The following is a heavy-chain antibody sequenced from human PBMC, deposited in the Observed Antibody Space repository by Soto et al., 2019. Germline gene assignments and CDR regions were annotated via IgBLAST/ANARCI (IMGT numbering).Heavy chain of an antibody. J-gene: IGHJ4*02. V-gene: IGHV3-30*18. CDR1: GFTFSSYG. CDR3: AKGSYSGGLDY. CDR2: ISYDGSNK. Sequence: GGSLRLSCAASGFTFSSYGMHWVRQAPGKGLEWVAVISYDGSNKYYADSVKGRFTISRDNSKNTLYLQMNSLRAEDTAVYYCAKGSYSGGLDYWGQGTLVTVSS. D-gene: IGHD2-21*01.